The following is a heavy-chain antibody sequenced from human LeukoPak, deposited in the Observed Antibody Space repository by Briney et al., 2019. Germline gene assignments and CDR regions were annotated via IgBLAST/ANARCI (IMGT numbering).Heavy chain of an antibody. J-gene: IGHJ6*03. V-gene: IGHV4-39*07. CDR1: GGSISSSTYY. CDR3: ARGGPNPIYDHYLDV. CDR2: VYKSGST. Sequence: SETLSLTCTVSGGSISSSTYYWGWIRQPPGKEMEWIGNVYKSGSTYYKTPLKSRVTISVDTSKNQFSLKLRSVTAADTAVYCARGGPNPIYDHYLDVWGKGTPVIVSS.